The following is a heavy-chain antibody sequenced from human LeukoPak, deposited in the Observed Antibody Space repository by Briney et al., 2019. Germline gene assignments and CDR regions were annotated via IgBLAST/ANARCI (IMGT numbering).Heavy chain of an antibody. CDR3: ARTDYGDCYDY. V-gene: IGHV1-2*02. CDR2: ISPESGAT. Sequence: ASVKVSCKASGYSFTGYYIHWVREAPGQGLEWMGWISPESGATIYAQKFLGRVILTKDTSTTTAYMDLTSLTSDDTGICFCARTDYGDCYDYWGQGTLVTVSS. CDR1: GYSFTGYY. D-gene: IGHD4-17*01. J-gene: IGHJ4*02.